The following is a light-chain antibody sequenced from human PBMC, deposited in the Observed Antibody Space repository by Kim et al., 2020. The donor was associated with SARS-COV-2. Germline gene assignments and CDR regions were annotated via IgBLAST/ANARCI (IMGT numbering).Light chain of an antibody. J-gene: IGKJ4*01. CDR1: QSVSSSY. CDR2: GAS. CDR3: QQYGSSLLLT. V-gene: IGKV3-20*01. Sequence: EIVLTQSPGTLSLSPGERATLSCRASQSVSSSYLAWYQQKPGQAPRLLIYGASSRATGIPDRFSGSGSGTDFTLTISRREPEDFAVYYCQQYGSSLLLTFGGGTKVEI.